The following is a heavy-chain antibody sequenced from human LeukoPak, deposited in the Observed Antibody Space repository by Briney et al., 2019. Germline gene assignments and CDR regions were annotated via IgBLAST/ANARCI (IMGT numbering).Heavy chain of an antibody. V-gene: IGHV1-2*02. CDR3: ATTDGYDWSRQSYYYGMDV. Sequence: ASLKLSCTASGYTFTGYYMHWVRQAPGQGVKWMGWINPNSGGTNYAQKFQGRVTTTRATSISTAYTELSRLRADDLTVYYCATTDGYDWSRQSYYYGMDVWGQGTTVTVSS. D-gene: IGHD5-24*01. CDR2: INPNSGGT. CDR1: GYTFTGYY. J-gene: IGHJ6*02.